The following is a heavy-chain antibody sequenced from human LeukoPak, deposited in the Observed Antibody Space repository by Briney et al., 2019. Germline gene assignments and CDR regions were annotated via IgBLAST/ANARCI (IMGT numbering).Heavy chain of an antibody. CDR1: GITLSELW. CDR3: VGGYGWLPDY. D-gene: IGHD6-19*01. CDR2: IKQDGSEK. V-gene: IGHV3-7*04. Sequence: GGSLRLSCAVYGITLSELWMNWVRQVPGKGREWVANIKQDGSEKKYVDSVKGRFTISRDNAKNSVYLQMSSLRVDDTAVYYCVGGYGWLPDYWGQGALVTVSS. J-gene: IGHJ4*02.